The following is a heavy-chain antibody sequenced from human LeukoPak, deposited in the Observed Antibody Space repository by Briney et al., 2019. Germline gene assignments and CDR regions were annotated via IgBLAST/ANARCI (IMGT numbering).Heavy chain of an antibody. J-gene: IGHJ5*02. CDR2: IWYDGSNK. CDR1: RFTFSSYG. Sequence: RGSLRLSCAASRFTFSSYGTHWVPQAPGKGLEWVAVIWYDGSNKYYADSVKGRFTISRDNSKNTLYLQMNSLRAEDTAVYYCAREADYGDYHGDWFDPWGQGTLVTVSS. D-gene: IGHD4-17*01. V-gene: IGHV3-33*01. CDR3: AREADYGDYHGDWFDP.